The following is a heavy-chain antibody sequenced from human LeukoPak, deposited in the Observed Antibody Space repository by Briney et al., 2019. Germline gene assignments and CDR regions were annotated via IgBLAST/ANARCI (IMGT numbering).Heavy chain of an antibody. CDR1: GFTFSSYA. CDR3: AKGRPCSSTSCYGSYFDS. D-gene: IGHD2-2*01. CDR2: ISGSADST. J-gene: IGHJ4*02. V-gene: IGHV3-23*01. Sequence: PPGGSLRLSCAASGFTFSSYAMNWVRQAPGKGLEWVSCISGSADSTYYADSVKGRFTISRDNSKSTLYLQMNSLSAEDTAVYYCAKGRPCSSTSCYGSYFDSWGQGTLVTVSS.